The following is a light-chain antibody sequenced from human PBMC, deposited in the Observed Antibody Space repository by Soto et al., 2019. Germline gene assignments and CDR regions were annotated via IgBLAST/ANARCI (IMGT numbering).Light chain of an antibody. Sequence: EIVMTQSPASLSVPPGERASLSCRASQSVSTNFAWYLQKPGQAPRLLIYGASTRATAVPARFTASGSGTEFPLSISRLQSDDFGVYYCQQYDTWPRTFGQGTKVDI. CDR2: GAS. CDR1: QSVSTN. V-gene: IGKV3-15*01. J-gene: IGKJ1*01. CDR3: QQYDTWPRT.